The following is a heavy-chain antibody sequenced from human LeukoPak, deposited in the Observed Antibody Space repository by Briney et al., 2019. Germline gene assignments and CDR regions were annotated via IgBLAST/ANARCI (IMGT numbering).Heavy chain of an antibody. J-gene: IGHJ4*02. Sequence: PGRSLRLSCAASGFTFSSYAMHWVRQAPGKGLEWVAVISSDGSNKYYADSMKGRFTISRDNSKNTLYLQMNSLRAEDTAVYYCAKDRDRWFGEFNSGLYFDYWGQGTLVFVSS. V-gene: IGHV3-30*04. CDR2: ISSDGSNK. CDR1: GFTFSSYA. D-gene: IGHD3-10*01. CDR3: AKDRDRWFGEFNSGLYFDY.